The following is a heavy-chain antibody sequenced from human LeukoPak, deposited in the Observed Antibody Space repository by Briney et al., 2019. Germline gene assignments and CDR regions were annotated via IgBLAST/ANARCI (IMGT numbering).Heavy chain of an antibody. V-gene: IGHV3-30*01. J-gene: IGHJ6*03. CDR2: ISYDGSNK. CDR1: GFTFSRYA. Sequence: GGSLRLSCAASGFTFSRYAMHWVRQAPGKGLEWVAVISYDGSNKYYADSVKGRFTISRDNSKNTLYLQMNSLRAEDTAVYYCAREGLAMLIYYYMDVWGKGTTVTVSS. CDR3: AREGLAMLIYYYMDV. D-gene: IGHD2-2*01.